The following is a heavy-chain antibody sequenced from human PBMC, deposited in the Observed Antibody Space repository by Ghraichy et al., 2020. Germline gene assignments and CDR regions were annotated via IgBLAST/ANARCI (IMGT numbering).Heavy chain of an antibody. CDR3: ARFRTLNP. D-gene: IGHD2-2*01. CDR2: IKQDGSEK. Sequence: GSLKISCEASGFTFSSYWMTWVRQAPGKGLEWVANIKQDGSEKYYVDSVKGRFTISRDNAKNSLYLQMNSLRAEDTAVYYCARFRTLNPWGQGTLVTVSS. V-gene: IGHV3-7*03. J-gene: IGHJ5*02. CDR1: GFTFSSYW.